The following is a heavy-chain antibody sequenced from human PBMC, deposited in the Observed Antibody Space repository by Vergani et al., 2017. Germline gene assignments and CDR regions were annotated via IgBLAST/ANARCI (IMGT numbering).Heavy chain of an antibody. V-gene: IGHV1-69*02. D-gene: IGHD2-2*01. J-gene: IGHJ2*01. CDR2: IIPVLGKT. Sequence: QVQLVQSGAEVKKPGSSVKVSCKASGATFRSNTISWVRQVPGQGLEWMGRIIPVLGKTKYAQDFQGRLTITADTSTSTAYMELTSLRSQDTAVYFCARNFLGRDIEVVPTAPFWLFDLWGRGTLVTVSS. CDR3: ARNFLGRDIEVVPTAPFWLFDL. CDR1: GATFRSNT.